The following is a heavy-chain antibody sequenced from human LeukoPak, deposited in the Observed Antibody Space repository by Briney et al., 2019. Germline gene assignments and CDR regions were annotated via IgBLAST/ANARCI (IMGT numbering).Heavy chain of an antibody. Sequence: GGSLRLSCAASEFTFSSYEMHWVRQAPGKGLEGVSYIDSSGSTIYYAASVKGRFTISRDNAKNSLYLQMNSLRAEDTAAYYCAREGRYYFDYWGQGTLVTVSS. V-gene: IGHV3-48*03. CDR2: IDSSGSTI. CDR3: AREGRYYFDY. J-gene: IGHJ4*02. D-gene: IGHD1-14*01. CDR1: EFTFSSYE.